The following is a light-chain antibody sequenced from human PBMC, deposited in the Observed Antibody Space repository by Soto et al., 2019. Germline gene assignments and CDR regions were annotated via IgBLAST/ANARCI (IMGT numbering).Light chain of an antibody. Sequence: DIQMTQSPSTLPASVGDRVTITCRASQSISNWLAWYQQKPGKAPKLLIYAASTLQSGVPSRFSGSGSGTDFTLTIRCLQSEDFATYYCKQYYSYPLTFGGGTKVDIK. CDR3: KQYYSYPLT. J-gene: IGKJ4*01. CDR1: QSISNW. CDR2: AAS. V-gene: IGKV1-5*01.